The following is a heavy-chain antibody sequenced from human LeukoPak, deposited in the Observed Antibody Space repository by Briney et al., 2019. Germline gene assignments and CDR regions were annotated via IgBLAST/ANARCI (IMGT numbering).Heavy chain of an antibody. Sequence: GESLKISCKGSGYSFTSYWIGWVRQMPGKGLEWMGIIYPGDSDTRYSPSFQGQVTISADKSISTAYLQWSSLKASDTAMYYCARRDRIVGATPNWYFDLWGRGTLVTVSS. CDR2: IYPGDSDT. V-gene: IGHV5-51*01. CDR1: GYSFTSYW. J-gene: IGHJ2*01. CDR3: ARRDRIVGATPNWYFDL. D-gene: IGHD1-26*01.